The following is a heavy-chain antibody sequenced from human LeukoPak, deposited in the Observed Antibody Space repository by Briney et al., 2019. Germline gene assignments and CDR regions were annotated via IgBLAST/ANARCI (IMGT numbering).Heavy chain of an antibody. CDR3: ATGGDQGFDY. Sequence: GASVKISCKVSGYTFTDYYMHWVQQAPGKGLEWMGLVDPEDGETIYAEEFQGRVTITADTSTDTAYMELSSLRSEDTAVYYCATGGDQGFDYWGQGTLVTVSS. V-gene: IGHV1-69-2*01. D-gene: IGHD2-21*01. CDR1: GYTFTDYY. CDR2: VDPEDGET. J-gene: IGHJ4*02.